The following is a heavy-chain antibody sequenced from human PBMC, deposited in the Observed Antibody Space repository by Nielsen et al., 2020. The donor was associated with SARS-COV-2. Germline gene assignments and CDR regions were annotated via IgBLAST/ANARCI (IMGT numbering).Heavy chain of an antibody. CDR2: INPDGSMK. J-gene: IGHJ5*02. CDR3: LQGGAS. Sequence: GESLKISCAASGFSFSTSWMNWVRQGPGKRLEWVANINPDGSMKRHVDSVMGRFTISRDNARDSLYLQMNNLRAEDTALYYCLQGGASWGQGTLVTVSS. D-gene: IGHD1-1*01. V-gene: IGHV3-7*05. CDR1: GFSFSTSW.